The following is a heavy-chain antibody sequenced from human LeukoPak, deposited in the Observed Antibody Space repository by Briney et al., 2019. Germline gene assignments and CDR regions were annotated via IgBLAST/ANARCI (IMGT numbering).Heavy chain of an antibody. J-gene: IGHJ1*01. Sequence: GGSLRLSCAASGFTFSSYAMHWVRQAPGKGLEWVAVISYDGSNKYYADSVKGRFTISRDNSKNTLYLQMNSLRAEDTAVYYCARDRLVPAAEWGYFQHWGQGTLVTVSS. CDR2: ISYDGSNK. D-gene: IGHD2-2*01. CDR1: GFTFSSYA. V-gene: IGHV3-30-3*01. CDR3: ARDRLVPAAEWGYFQH.